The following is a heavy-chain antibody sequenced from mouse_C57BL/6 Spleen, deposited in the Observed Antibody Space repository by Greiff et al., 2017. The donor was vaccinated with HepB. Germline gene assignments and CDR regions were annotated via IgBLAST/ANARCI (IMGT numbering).Heavy chain of an antibody. CDR2: ISDGGSYT. CDR1: GFTFSSYA. Sequence: EVQLVESGGGLVKPGGSLKLSCAASGFTFSSYAMSWVRQTPEKRLEWVATISDGGSYTYYPDNVKGRFTISRDNAKNNLYLQMSHLKSEDTAMYYCARGLRGRFDYWGQGTTLTVSS. CDR3: ARGLRGRFDY. D-gene: IGHD1-1*01. J-gene: IGHJ2*01. V-gene: IGHV5-4*01.